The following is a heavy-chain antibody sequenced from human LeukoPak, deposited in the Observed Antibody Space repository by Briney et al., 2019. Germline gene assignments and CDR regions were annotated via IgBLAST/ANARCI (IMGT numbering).Heavy chain of an antibody. CDR1: GFTFSSYW. Sequence: GGSLRLSCAASGFTFSSYWMSWVRQAPGKGLEWVANIKQDGSEEFYVDSVKGRFTISRDNGKNSVYLQMNSLRAEDTAVYYCARDKEAQWLVNEHFDYWGQGTLVTVSS. V-gene: IGHV3-7*01. CDR2: IKQDGSEE. J-gene: IGHJ4*02. D-gene: IGHD6-19*01. CDR3: ARDKEAQWLVNEHFDY.